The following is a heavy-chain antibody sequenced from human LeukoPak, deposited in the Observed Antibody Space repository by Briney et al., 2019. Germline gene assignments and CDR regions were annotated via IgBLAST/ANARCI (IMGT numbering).Heavy chain of an antibody. CDR2: INPSGGSA. CDR1: GYTFSSNH. CDR3: ARAGVNYYYYMDV. J-gene: IGHJ6*03. V-gene: IGHV1-46*01. Sequence: GASVKVSCKASGYTFSSNHIHWVRQAPGQGLEWMGIINPSGGSATHAQKFQGRVIMTSDTSTSTVYMELSSLRSEDTAVYYCARAGVNYYYYMDVWGKGTTVTISS. D-gene: IGHD3-10*01.